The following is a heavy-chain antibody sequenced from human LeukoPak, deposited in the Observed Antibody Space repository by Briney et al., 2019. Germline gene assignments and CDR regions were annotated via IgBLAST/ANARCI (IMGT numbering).Heavy chain of an antibody. CDR1: GYSFTSCW. CDR2: IYPGDSES. V-gene: IGHV5-51*01. CDR3: ARSTMVRGVIGEDDY. J-gene: IGHJ4*02. Sequence: GESLKISCKGSGYSFTSCWIAWVRQMPGKGLEWMGIIYPGDSESRYSPSFQGQVTISADKSISTAYLQWSSLKASDTAMYYCARSTMVRGVIGEDDYWGQGTLVTVSS. D-gene: IGHD3-10*01.